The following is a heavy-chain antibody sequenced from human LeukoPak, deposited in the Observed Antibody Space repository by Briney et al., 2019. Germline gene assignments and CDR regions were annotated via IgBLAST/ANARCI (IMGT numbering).Heavy chain of an antibody. CDR3: ARGGRSWYFDY. J-gene: IGHJ4*02. V-gene: IGHV3-23*01. Sequence: GGSLRLSCAASGFTFSSYSMRWVRQAPGRGLDWVSAISGSSGSTHYSESGKGRSTISRDNSNNTLYLQMNSLRAEDTAVYCCARGGRSWYFDYWGQGTLVTVSS. D-gene: IGHD6-13*01. CDR2: ISGSSGST. CDR1: GFTFSSYS.